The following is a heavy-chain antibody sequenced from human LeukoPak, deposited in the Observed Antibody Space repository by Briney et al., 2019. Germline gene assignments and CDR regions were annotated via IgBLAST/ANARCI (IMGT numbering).Heavy chain of an antibody. Sequence: PGGSLRLSCAASGFTFGSYEMNWVRQAPGKGLEWVSYISSSCSTIYYADSVKGRFTISRDNAKNSLYLQMNSLRAEDTAVYYCARESSGYDVLDYWGQGTLVTVSS. D-gene: IGHD5-12*01. CDR3: ARESSGYDVLDY. V-gene: IGHV3-48*03. J-gene: IGHJ4*02. CDR2: ISSSCSTI. CDR1: GFTFGSYE.